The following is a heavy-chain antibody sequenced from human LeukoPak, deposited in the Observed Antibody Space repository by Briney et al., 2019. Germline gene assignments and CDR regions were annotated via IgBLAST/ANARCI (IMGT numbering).Heavy chain of an antibody. CDR3: AGGETGSTGDYYYYCYMDV. CDR1: GYTYTSYD. D-gene: IGHD1-1*01. CDR2: MNPNRGYT. V-gene: IGHV1-8*03. J-gene: IGHJ6*03. Sequence: ASVKVSCKASGYTYTSYDMNGVRQAAGQGVGGMGWMNPNRGYTGYAQKLQGRVTITRNTSLSTAYMELSSLRSEDTAVYYCAGGETGSTGDYYYYCYMDVGGKGTTVTVSS.